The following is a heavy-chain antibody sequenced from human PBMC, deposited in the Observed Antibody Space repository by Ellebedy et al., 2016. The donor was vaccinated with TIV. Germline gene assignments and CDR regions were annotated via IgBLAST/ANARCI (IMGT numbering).Heavy chain of an antibody. CDR3: ATGPDYYYDSSGYPFDY. CDR1: EYSFTSYW. J-gene: IGHJ4*02. V-gene: IGHV5-10-1*01. CDR2: IDPSDSYT. Sequence: GESLKISXKGSEYSFTSYWISWVRQMPGKGLEWMGRIDPSDSYTNYSPSFQGHVTISADKSISTAYLQWSSLKASDTAMYYCATGPDYYYDSSGYPFDYWGQGTLVTVSS. D-gene: IGHD3-22*01.